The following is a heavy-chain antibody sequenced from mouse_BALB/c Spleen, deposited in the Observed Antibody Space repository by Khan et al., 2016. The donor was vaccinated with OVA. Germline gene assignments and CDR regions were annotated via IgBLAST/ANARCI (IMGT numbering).Heavy chain of an antibody. V-gene: IGHV1-9*01. CDR3: ARGNYYGGSSWFGY. CDR2: ILPGSGSN. J-gene: IGHJ3*01. Sequence: VQLQQSGAELMKPGASVKISCKATGYTFSSYWIEWVKQRPGHGLEWIGEILPGSGSNNYNEKFKGKATFTADTSSNTAYIQLSSLTSEDSAVYYCARGNYYGGSSWFGYWGQGTLVTVS. CDR1: GYTFSSYW. D-gene: IGHD1-1*01.